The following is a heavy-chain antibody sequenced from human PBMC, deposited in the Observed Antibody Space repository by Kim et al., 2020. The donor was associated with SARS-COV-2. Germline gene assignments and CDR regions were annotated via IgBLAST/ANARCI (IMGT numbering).Heavy chain of an antibody. D-gene: IGHD4-17*01. Sequence: ASVKGRLASARDNSKTTLYLPMNSLRAEDTAVYYCARGPTVTTGRFDYWGQGTLVTVSS. J-gene: IGHJ4*02. V-gene: IGHV3-30*09. CDR3: ARGPTVTTGRFDY.